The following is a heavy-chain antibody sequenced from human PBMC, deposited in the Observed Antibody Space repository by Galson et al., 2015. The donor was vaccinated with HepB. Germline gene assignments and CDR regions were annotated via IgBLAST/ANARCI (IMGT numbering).Heavy chain of an antibody. V-gene: IGHV1-18*01. CDR3: ARVVRSGASYFDY. D-gene: IGHD1-26*01. Sequence: SVKVSCKASGYTFSSYGITWVRQAPGQGLERMGWISAYNGYTNYEQKFQGRVTMSTDTSTRIAYMELRSLRSDDTAVYYCARVVRSGASYFDYWGQGALVTVSS. CDR2: ISAYNGYT. J-gene: IGHJ4*02. CDR1: GYTFSSYG.